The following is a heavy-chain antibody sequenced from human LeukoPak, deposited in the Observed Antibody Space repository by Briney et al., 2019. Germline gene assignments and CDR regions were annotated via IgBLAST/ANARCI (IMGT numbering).Heavy chain of an antibody. CDR3: ARDGGNSSGWFEYFQH. CDR2: ISAYNGNT. V-gene: IGHV1-18*01. Sequence: VKVSCKASGYTFTSYGISWVRQAPGQGLEWMGWISAYNGNTNYAQNLQGRVTMTTNTSTSTACMELRGLRSDDTAVYYCARDGGNSSGWFEYFQHWGQGTLVTVSS. J-gene: IGHJ1*01. D-gene: IGHD6-19*01. CDR1: GYTFTSYG.